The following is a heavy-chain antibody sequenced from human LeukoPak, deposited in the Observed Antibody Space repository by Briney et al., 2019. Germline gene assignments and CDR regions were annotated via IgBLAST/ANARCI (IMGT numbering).Heavy chain of an antibody. CDR1: GGSINSYS. CDR2: IYSTGST. D-gene: IGHD6-13*01. V-gene: IGHV4-4*07. J-gene: IGHJ4*02. Sequence: SESLTLTCTVSGGSINSYSRRWIRQPAGKGLEWIGRIYSTGSTNYNPSLKSRVTMSVDTSKNQFSLRLRSVTAADTAVYYCARQIASAGTAGFDFWGQGALVTVSS. CDR3: ARQIASAGTAGFDF.